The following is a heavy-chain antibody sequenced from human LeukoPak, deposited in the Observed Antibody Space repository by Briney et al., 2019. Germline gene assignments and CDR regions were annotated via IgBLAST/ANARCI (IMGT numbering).Heavy chain of an antibody. CDR3: ARASDYGDYAFDY. CDR1: GYTFTGYY. Sequence: ASVKVSCKASGYTFTGYYMHWVRQAPGQGLEWMGWINPNSGGTNYAQKFQGWVTMTRVTSISTAYMELSRLRSDDTAVYYCARASDYGDYAFDYWGQGTLVTVSS. CDR2: INPNSGGT. V-gene: IGHV1-2*04. J-gene: IGHJ4*02. D-gene: IGHD4-17*01.